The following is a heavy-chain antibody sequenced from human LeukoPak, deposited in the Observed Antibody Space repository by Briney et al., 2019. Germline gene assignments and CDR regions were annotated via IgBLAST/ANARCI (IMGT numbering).Heavy chain of an antibody. V-gene: IGHV3-23*01. CDR3: ARGRSGYYFYFDY. CDR1: AFTFSNYA. Sequence: SGGSLRLSCAASAFTFSNYAMSWVRQAPGKGLEGVLAISGSGGSTYYADSVKGRFTISRDNSKNTLYLQMNSLRAEDTAVYYCARGRSGYYFYFDYWGQGTLVTVSS. D-gene: IGHD3-22*01. J-gene: IGHJ4*02. CDR2: ISGSGGST.